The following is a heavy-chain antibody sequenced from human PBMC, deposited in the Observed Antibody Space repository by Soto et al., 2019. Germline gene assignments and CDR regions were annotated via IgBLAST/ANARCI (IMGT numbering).Heavy chain of an antibody. CDR2: ISGYNGDT. CDR1: GYTFTRYG. Sequence: QGQLVQSGAEVKKPGASVKVSCKASGYTFTRYGISWVRQAPGQGLEWMGWISGYNGDTNYAQKFQGRVTMTIDTSTSTAYMELRSLKSDDTAVYYCAKNGQPPYYYYGMDVWGQGTTVTVSS. CDR3: AKNGQPPYYYYGMDV. J-gene: IGHJ6*02. V-gene: IGHV1-18*01. D-gene: IGHD2-8*01.